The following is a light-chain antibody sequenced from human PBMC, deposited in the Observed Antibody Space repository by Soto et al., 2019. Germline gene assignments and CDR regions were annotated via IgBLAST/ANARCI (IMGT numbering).Light chain of an antibody. J-gene: IGKJ3*01. CDR3: QQYGSSPT. CDR2: GAS. Sequence: EIVLTQSPGTLSLSPGERATLSCRASQSVSSSYLAWYQQKPGQAPRLLIYGASSRATCIPDRFSGSGSGTDFTLTISRLEPEDFAVYYYQQYGSSPTFGPGTKVDIK. CDR1: QSVSSSY. V-gene: IGKV3-20*01.